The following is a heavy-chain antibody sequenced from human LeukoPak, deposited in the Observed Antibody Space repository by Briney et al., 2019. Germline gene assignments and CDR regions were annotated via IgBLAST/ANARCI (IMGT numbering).Heavy chain of an antibody. CDR3: ARDSPLELTLKYNWFDP. J-gene: IGHJ5*02. CDR1: GGSFSGYY. V-gene: IGHV4-34*01. Sequence: SETLSLTCAVYGGSFSGYYWSWIRQPPGKGLEWIGEINHSGSTNYNPSLKSRVTISVDTSKNQFSLKLSSVTAADTAVYYCARDSPLELTLKYNWFDPWGQGTLVTVSS. CDR2: INHSGST. D-gene: IGHD1-7*01.